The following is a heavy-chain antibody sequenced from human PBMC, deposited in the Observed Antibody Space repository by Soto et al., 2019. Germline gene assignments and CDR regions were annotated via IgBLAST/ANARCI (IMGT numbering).Heavy chain of an antibody. D-gene: IGHD2-15*01. CDR2: IYYSGIT. Sequence: SETLSLTCTVSGGSISTSAYYWSWIRQSPGKELEWIATIYYSGITYYNPSLRSRVTVSVDTSKNQFSLRLSSVTAADTAVFYCARQRDCGGGSCDFDYWGQGAVVTVS. J-gene: IGHJ4*02. CDR3: ARQRDCGGGSCDFDY. V-gene: IGHV4-39*01. CDR1: GGSISTSAYY.